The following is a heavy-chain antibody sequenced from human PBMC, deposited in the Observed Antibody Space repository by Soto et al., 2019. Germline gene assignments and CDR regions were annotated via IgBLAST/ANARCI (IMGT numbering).Heavy chain of an antibody. V-gene: IGHV3-33*01. CDR1: GFTFSSYG. CDR3: ARDQQWLVRFYFDF. CDR2: IWYDGSNK. D-gene: IGHD6-19*01. J-gene: IGHJ4*02. Sequence: QVQLVESGGGVVQPGNSLRLSCAASGFTFSSYGMHWVRQAPGKGLEWVAVIWYDGSNKYYADSVKGRFTISRDNSQDPPDLEKNRPRGEGTAVYYCARDQQWLVRFYFDFWGQGTLVTVSS.